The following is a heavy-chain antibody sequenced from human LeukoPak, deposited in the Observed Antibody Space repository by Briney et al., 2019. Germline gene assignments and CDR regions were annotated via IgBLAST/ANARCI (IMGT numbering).Heavy chain of an antibody. J-gene: IGHJ4*02. CDR3: ARDHSAYGEG. V-gene: IGHV3-11*05. CDR1: GFTFSDYY. D-gene: IGHD5-12*01. Sequence: AGSLRLSCAASGFTFSDYYMSWIRRAPGKGLEWVSYISSSSSSTNYADSVKGRFTISRDNAKNLLYQQMNSLRAEDTAVYYCARDHSAYGEGWGQGTLVTVSS. CDR2: ISSSSSST.